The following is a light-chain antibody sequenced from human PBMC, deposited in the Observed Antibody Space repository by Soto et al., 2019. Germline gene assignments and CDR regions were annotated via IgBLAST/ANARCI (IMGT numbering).Light chain of an antibody. CDR2: DVS. CDR1: GSNVGDYNF. J-gene: IGLJ2*01. CDR3: SSYTTSSTYL. V-gene: IGLV2-14*03. Sequence: QSALTQPASVSGSPGQSITISCTGTGSNVGDYNFVSWFQHHPGNAPKLIIFDVSGRPSGVSDRFSGSKSGNTASLTISGLQTEDEADYFCSSYTTSSTYLFGGGTKMTVL.